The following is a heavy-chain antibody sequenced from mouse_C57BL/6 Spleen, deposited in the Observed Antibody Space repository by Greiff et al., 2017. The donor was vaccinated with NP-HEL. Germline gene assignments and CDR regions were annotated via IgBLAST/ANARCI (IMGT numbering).Heavy chain of an antibody. CDR1: GFTFSSYA. J-gene: IGHJ1*03. D-gene: IGHD2-4*01. Sequence: EVKLVESGGGLVKPGGSLKLSCAASGFTFSSYAMSWVRQTPEKRLEWVATISDGGSYTYYPDNVKGRFTISRDNAKNNLYLQMSHLKSEDTAMYYCAREEGLDWYFDVWGTGTTVTVSS. V-gene: IGHV5-4*01. CDR2: ISDGGSYT. CDR3: AREEGLDWYFDV.